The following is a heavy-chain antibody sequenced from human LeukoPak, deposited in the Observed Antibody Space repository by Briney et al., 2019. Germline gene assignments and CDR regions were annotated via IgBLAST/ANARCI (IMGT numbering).Heavy chain of an antibody. Sequence: GGSLRLSCAASGSTVSSNYMSWVRQAPGKGLEWVSVIYSGGRGTTYSAESVKGRFTISRDNSKNTVYLQMNSLRAEDTAVYYCARDPASSGLAAFEIWGQGTMVTVSS. CDR2: IYSGGRGTT. CDR1: GSTVSSNY. CDR3: ARDPASSGLAAFEI. D-gene: IGHD3-16*01. V-gene: IGHV3-53*01. J-gene: IGHJ3*02.